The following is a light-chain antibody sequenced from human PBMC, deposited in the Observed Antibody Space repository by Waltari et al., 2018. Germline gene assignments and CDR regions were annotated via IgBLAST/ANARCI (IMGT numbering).Light chain of an antibody. Sequence: QSALTQPRSVSASPGPPVTLSCTGTSSDAGGYNYVSWYQQHPGKAPKLMIYDVSKRPSGVPDRFSCSKSGNTASLTISGLQAEDEADYYCCSYAGSYTYYVFGTGTKVTVL. CDR2: DVS. CDR1: SSDAGGYNY. V-gene: IGLV2-11*01. CDR3: CSYAGSYTYYV. J-gene: IGLJ1*01.